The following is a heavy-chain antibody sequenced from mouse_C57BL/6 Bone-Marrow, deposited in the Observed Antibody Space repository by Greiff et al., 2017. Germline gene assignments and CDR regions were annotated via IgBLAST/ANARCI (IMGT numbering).Heavy chain of an antibody. D-gene: IGHD2-1*01. CDR2: GQGLERIG. CDR1: YTFS. J-gene: IGHJ2*01. Sequence: VQLQQSGPELARPWASVKISCKAFYTFSRRVHFAIRDHNYWMQWVKQRPGQGLERIGAIYPGNGDNSQNKKFKGKATLTADKSSLTAYRQLSSLTSEDSAVYYCLYSSYFDYWGQGTTLTVSS. CDR3: SEDSAVYYCLYSSYFDY. V-gene: IGHV1-87*01.